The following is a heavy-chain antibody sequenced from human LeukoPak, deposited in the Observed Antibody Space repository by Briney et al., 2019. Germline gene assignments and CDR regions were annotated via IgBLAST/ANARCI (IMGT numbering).Heavy chain of an antibody. Sequence: SETLSLTRTVSGGSISSYYWSWIRQPPGKGLEWIGYIYYSGSTNYNPSLKSRVTISVDTSKNQFSLKLSSVTAADTAVYYCAGGYSYYFDYWGQGTLVTVSS. J-gene: IGHJ4*02. CDR1: GGSISSYY. V-gene: IGHV4-59*01. CDR3: AGGYSYYFDY. D-gene: IGHD4-11*01. CDR2: IYYSGST.